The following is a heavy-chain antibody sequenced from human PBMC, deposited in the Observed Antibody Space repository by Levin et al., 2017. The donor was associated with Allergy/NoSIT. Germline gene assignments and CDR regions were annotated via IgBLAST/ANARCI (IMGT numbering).Heavy chain of an antibody. CDR1: GFTFSSYA. V-gene: IGHV3-23*01. CDR2: FSGSGGST. CDR3: AKEYCSSTSCYVSYFDY. Sequence: GESLKISCAASGFTFSSYAMSWVRQAPGKGLEWVSGFSGSGGSTYYADSVKGRFTISRDNSKNTLYLQMNSLRAEDTAVYYCAKEYCSSTSCYVSYFDYWGQGTLVTVSS. J-gene: IGHJ4*02. D-gene: IGHD2-2*01.